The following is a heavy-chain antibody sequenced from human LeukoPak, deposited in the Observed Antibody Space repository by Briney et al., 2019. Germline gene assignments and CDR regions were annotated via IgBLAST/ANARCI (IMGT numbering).Heavy chain of an antibody. CDR1: GGSISSSSYY. V-gene: IGHV4-39*01. J-gene: IGHJ4*02. CDR2: IYYSGST. Sequence: SETLSLTCTVSGGSISSSSYYWGWIRQPPGKGLEWIGSIYYSGSTYYNPSLKSRVTISVDTSKNQFSLKLSSVIAADTAVYYCARHYGSGWYRQYYFDYWGQGTLVTVSS. D-gene: IGHD6-19*01. CDR3: ARHYGSGWYRQYYFDY.